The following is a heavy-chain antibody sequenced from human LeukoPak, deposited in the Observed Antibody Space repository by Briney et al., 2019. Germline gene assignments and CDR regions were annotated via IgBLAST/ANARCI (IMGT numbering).Heavy chain of an antibody. CDR2: ISGGGGRT. D-gene: IGHD6-25*01. V-gene: IGHV3-23*01. CDR1: GFTFSSYA. CDR3: AKFRGSEKTAIDC. J-gene: IGHJ4*02. Sequence: GGSLRLSCAASGFTFSSYAMSWVRQAPGKGLEWVSTISGGGGRTWYADSVKGRFTISRDNSKNTVDVQLNSLRAEDTAVYYCAKFRGSEKTAIDCWGQGTLVTVSS.